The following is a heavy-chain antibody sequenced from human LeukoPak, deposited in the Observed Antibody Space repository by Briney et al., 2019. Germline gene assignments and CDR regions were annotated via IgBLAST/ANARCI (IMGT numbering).Heavy chain of an antibody. CDR2: LSNDATNK. CDR3: ATTDLNHAILSGYFES. Sequence: PGGSLRLSCTGSGITFSNYGIHWVRQAPGKGLEWVAVLSNDATNKYYADSVKGRFTISRGNSKNTLYLQMNSLRPADTAVYYCATTDLNHAILSGYFESWGQGTQLIVSS. D-gene: IGHD3-9*01. CDR1: GITFSNYG. J-gene: IGHJ4*02. V-gene: IGHV3-30*03.